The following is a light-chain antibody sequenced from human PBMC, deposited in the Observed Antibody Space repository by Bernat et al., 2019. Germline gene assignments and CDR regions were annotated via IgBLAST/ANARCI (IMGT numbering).Light chain of an antibody. CDR3: CSYAGSYTHYV. Sequence: QSALTQPRSVSGSPGQSVTISCTGTSSDVGGYNYVSWYQHHPGKAPKLMMYDVTKRPSGVPDRFSGSKSGNTASLTISGLQAEHEADYYCCSYAGSYTHYVFGPGTKVTVL. CDR1: SSDVGGYNY. CDR2: DVT. V-gene: IGLV2-11*01. J-gene: IGLJ1*01.